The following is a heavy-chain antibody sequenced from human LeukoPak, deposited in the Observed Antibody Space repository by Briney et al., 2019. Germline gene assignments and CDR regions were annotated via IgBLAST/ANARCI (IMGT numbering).Heavy chain of an antibody. CDR1: GFTFSSYG. CDR3: ASAAIDYYYYYGMDV. V-gene: IGHV3-33*01. CDR2: IWYDGSNK. J-gene: IGHJ6*02. D-gene: IGHD6-13*01. Sequence: GGSLRLSCAASGFTFSSYGMHWVRQAPGKGLEWVAVIWYDGSNKYYADPVKGRFTISRDNSKNTLYLQMNSLRAEDTAVYYCASAAIDYYYYYGMDVWGQGTTVTVSS.